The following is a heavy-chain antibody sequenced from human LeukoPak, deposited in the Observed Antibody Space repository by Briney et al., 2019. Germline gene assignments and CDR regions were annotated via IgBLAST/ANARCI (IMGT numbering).Heavy chain of an antibody. CDR2: INPNSGGT. Sequence: ASVKVSCKPSGYTFTDYYIHWVRQAPGQGLEWMGWINPNSGGTNYAQNFQGRVTMTRDTSISAAYMDLSRLESDDTAVFYCARETVGGLDYWGQGTLVTASS. CDR1: GYTFTDYY. V-gene: IGHV1-2*02. J-gene: IGHJ4*02. D-gene: IGHD3-10*01. CDR3: ARETVGGLDY.